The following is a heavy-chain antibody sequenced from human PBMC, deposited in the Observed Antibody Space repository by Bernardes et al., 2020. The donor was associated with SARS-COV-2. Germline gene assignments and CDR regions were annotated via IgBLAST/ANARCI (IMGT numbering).Heavy chain of an antibody. J-gene: IGHJ6*02. CDR1: GVSISSYY. D-gene: IGHD6-25*01. CDR2: IYTSGST. Sequence: SETLSLTCTVSGVSISSYYWSWIRQPAGKGLEWIGRIYTSGSTNSNPYLKSRVTMSVGTSKNQFSLKLSSVTAADTAADYCAREIGYWRGVYYYYDGMDVWGQGTTVTVAS. V-gene: IGHV4-4*07. CDR3: AREIGYWRGVYYYYDGMDV.